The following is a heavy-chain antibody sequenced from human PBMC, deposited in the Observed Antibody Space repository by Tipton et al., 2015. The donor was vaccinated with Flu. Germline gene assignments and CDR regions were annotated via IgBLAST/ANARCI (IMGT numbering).Heavy chain of an antibody. D-gene: IGHD5-18*01. CDR2: IYTGTRT. CDR1: GFSVSSHY. CDR3: ARSGYSYGYVDR. J-gene: IGHJ1*01. V-gene: IGHV3-53*05. Sequence: SLRLSCEASGFSVSSHYMGWVRQAPGRGLEWVAVIYTGTRTYYADPVRGRFTISRDDSKNILSLQMDSLRVEDSGIYYCARSGYSYGYVDRWGQGALVTVSS.